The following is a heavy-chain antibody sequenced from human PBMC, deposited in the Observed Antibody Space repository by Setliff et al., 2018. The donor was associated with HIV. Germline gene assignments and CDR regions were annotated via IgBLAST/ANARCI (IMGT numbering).Heavy chain of an antibody. D-gene: IGHD6-19*01. J-gene: IGHJ6*03. CDR3: ARHIAVADGYYSYYMDV. V-gene: IGHV4-34*12. CDR1: GGSFRGSS. Sequence: KSSESLSLTCAVYGGSFRGSSWNWIRQAQGNGLEWIGAFIQSGNTTYSPSVRSRVTTSMDTSKNQFSLKVTSVTASDTAVYYCARHIAVADGYYSYYMDVWGAGTTVTV. CDR2: FIQSGNT.